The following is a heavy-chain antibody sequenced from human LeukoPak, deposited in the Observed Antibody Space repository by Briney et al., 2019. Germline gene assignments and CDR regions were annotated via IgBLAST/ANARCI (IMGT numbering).Heavy chain of an antibody. Sequence: PSETLSLTCTVSGGSISSSSYYWGWIRQPPGKGLEWIGSIYYSGSTYYNPSLKSRVTISVDTSKNQFSLKLSSVTAADTAVYYCARDPIAALSYFDYWGQGTLVTVYS. CDR2: IYYSGST. V-gene: IGHV4-39*07. J-gene: IGHJ4*02. CDR1: GGSISSSSYY. D-gene: IGHD6-6*01. CDR3: ARDPIAALSYFDY.